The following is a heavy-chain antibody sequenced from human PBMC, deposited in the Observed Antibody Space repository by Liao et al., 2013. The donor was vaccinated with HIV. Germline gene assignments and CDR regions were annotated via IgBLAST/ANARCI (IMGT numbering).Heavy chain of an antibody. Sequence: QVQLQESGPGLVKPSQTLSLTCSLSGGSISSTDYFWNWIRQSPGKGLEWIGYIYYSGSTYYNPSLKSRLTISMDRSKNQFSLRLTSVTAADTAVYYCARVPKAYSLGVDAFDVWGQGTRVTVSS. J-gene: IGHJ3*01. V-gene: IGHV4-30-4*01. CDR3: ARVPKAYSLGVDAFDV. CDR1: GGSISSTDYF. D-gene: IGHD3-16*01. CDR2: IYYSGST.